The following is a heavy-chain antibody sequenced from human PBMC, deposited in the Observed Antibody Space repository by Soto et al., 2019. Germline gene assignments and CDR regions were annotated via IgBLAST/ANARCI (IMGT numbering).Heavy chain of an antibody. CDR1: GGTFSSYA. CDR2: IIPIFGTA. D-gene: IGHD3-3*01. Sequence: SVKVSCKASGGTFSSYAISWVRQAPGQELEWMGGIIPIFGTANYAQKFQGRVTITADESTSTAYMELSSLRSEDTAVYYCARDRFGLRFLELQRPNAFDIWGQGTMVTVSS. CDR3: ARDRFGLRFLELQRPNAFDI. J-gene: IGHJ3*02. V-gene: IGHV1-69*13.